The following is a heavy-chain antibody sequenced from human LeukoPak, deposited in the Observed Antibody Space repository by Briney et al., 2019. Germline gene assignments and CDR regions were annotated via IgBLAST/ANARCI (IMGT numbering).Heavy chain of an antibody. CDR1: GYTFTGYY. D-gene: IGHD3-22*01. CDR2: INPNSGGT. CDR3: ARDSPGDYYDSSGFDY. V-gene: IGHV1-2*06. J-gene: IGHJ4*02. Sequence: GASVKVSCKASGYTFTGYYMHWVRQAPGQGLEWMGRINPNSGGTNYAQKFQGRVTMTRDTSISTAYMELSRLRSDDTAVYYCARDSPGDYYDSSGFDYWGQGTLATVSS.